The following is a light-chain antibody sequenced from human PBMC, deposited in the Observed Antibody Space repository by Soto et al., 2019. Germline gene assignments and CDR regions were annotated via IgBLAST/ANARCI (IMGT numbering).Light chain of an antibody. CDR2: LDRSGSY. CDR1: SGHSTYI. V-gene: IGLV4-60*02. CDR3: ETWYSNAHKV. J-gene: IGLJ3*02. Sequence: QLVLTQSSSASASLGSSVKLTCILSSGHSTYIIAWHQQQPGKAPRFLMTLDRSGSYNRGSGVPDRFSGSSSGADRYLTISNLPCEDEGDYYCETWYSNAHKVFGGGTQLTVL.